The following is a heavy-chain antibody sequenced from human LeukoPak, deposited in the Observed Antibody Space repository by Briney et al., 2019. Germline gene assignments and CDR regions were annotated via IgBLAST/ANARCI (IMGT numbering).Heavy chain of an antibody. CDR3: ALIGVAVHGGNAAFDI. V-gene: IGHV3-30*03. Sequence: GGSLRLSCAASGFTFSSYGMHWVRQAPGKGLEWVAVISYDGSNKYYADSVKGRFTISRDNSKNTLYLQMNSVRAEDTAVYYCALIGVAVHGGNAAFDIWGQGTMVTVSS. J-gene: IGHJ3*02. D-gene: IGHD6-19*01. CDR2: ISYDGSNK. CDR1: GFTFSSYG.